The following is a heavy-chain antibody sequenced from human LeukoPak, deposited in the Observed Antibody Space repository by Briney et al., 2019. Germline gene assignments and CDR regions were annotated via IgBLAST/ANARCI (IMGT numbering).Heavy chain of an antibody. CDR1: GESISGFY. V-gene: IGHV4-59*12. J-gene: IGHJ3*02. D-gene: IGHD3-9*01. CDR2: IYYSGST. CDR3: ARDRVLRYFDWFQGGDAFDI. Sequence: PSETLSLTCTVSGESISGFYWTWIRQPPGRGLEWIGYIYYSGSTNYNPSLKSRVTISVDTSKNQFSLKLSSVTAADTAVYYCARDRVLRYFDWFQGGDAFDIWGQGTMVTVSS.